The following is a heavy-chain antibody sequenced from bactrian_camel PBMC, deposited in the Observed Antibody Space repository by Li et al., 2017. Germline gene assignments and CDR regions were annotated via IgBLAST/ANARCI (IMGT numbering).Heavy chain of an antibody. CDR1: GFTFKNYM. J-gene: IGHJ4*01. D-gene: IGHD6*01. CDR2: ISSGGDTT. CDR3: GIGPGTRPWYLTESYSY. Sequence: DVQLVESGGGLVQPGGSLRLSCAASGFTFKNYMMNWVRQAPGKGLEWVSDISSGGDTTNYGDSVKGRFTISRDNAKNMVYLHLNSLKTEDTAMYYCGIGPGTRPWYLTESYSYWGRGTQVTVS. V-gene: IGHV3S40*01.